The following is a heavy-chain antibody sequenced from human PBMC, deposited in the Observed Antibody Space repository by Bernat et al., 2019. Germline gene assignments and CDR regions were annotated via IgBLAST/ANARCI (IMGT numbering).Heavy chain of an antibody. CDR1: AGSISSSNYF. D-gene: IGHD3-22*01. CDR3: ATPGRATDYYGSSGYSGWDAFDS. CDR2: VYSSGST. V-gene: IGHV4-39*01. J-gene: IGHJ3*02. Sequence: QLQLQESGPGLVKPSETLSLTCTVSAGSISSSNYFWGWIREPPGKGLEWIGSVYSSGSTYYNPSLKGRVTISVDTSKNQFSLKLSSVTAADTAVYYCATPGRATDYYGSSGYSGWDAFDSWGQGTMVTVSS.